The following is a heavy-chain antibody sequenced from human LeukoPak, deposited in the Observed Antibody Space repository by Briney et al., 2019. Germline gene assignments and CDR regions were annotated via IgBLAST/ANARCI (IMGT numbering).Heavy chain of an antibody. V-gene: IGHV3-21*01. D-gene: IGHD2-8*02. J-gene: IGHJ4*02. CDR1: GFTFNNYA. CDR3: ARSGGYFDY. Sequence: GRSLRLSCAASGFTFNNYAMHWVRQAPGKGLEWVSSISSSSSYIYYADSVKGRFTISRDNAKNSLYLQMNSLRAEDTAVYYCARSGGYFDYWGQGTLVTVSS. CDR2: ISSSSSYI.